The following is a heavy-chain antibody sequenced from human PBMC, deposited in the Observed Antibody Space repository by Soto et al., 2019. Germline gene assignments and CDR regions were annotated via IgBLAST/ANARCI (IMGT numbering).Heavy chain of an antibody. V-gene: IGHV4-31*03. Sequence: QVQLQESGPGLVKPSQTLSLTCTVSGGSISSGGYYWSWIRQHPGKGLEWIGYIYYSGSTYYNPSQQRRVTISVDTSKNQFSLKLSSVTAADTAVYYCARGPNYYDSSGYYDAFDIWGQGTMVTVSS. CDR3: ARGPNYYDSSGYYDAFDI. D-gene: IGHD3-22*01. J-gene: IGHJ3*02. CDR1: GGSISSGGYY. CDR2: IYYSGST.